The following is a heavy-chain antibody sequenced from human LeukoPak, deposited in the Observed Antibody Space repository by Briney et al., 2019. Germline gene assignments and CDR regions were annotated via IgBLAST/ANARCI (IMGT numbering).Heavy chain of an antibody. J-gene: IGHJ4*02. CDR3: ARVGDSSGWYGPLYYFDY. Sequence: GASVKVSCKASGYTFTGYYMHWVRQAPGQGLEWMGWINPNSGGTNYAQKFQGRVTMTRDTSISTAYMELSRLRSDDTAVYYCARVGDSSGWYGPLYYFDYWGQGTLVTVSS. CDR1: GYTFTGYY. CDR2: INPNSGGT. V-gene: IGHV1-2*02. D-gene: IGHD6-19*01.